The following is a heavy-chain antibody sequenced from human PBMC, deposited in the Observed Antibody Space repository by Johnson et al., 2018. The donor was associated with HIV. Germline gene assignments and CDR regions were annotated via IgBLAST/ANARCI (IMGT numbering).Heavy chain of an antibody. CDR3: AKAGGYDSSGLNDAFDI. Sequence: EVQLVESGGGLVQPGGSLRLSCAASGFTVSSNYMSWVRQAPGKGLEWVSVIYSGGSTYYADSVKGRFTISRDNSKNTLYLQMNSLRPKDTAVYFCAKAGGYDSSGLNDAFDIWGQGTMVTVSS. D-gene: IGHD3-22*01. J-gene: IGHJ3*02. V-gene: IGHV3-66*01. CDR2: IYSGGST. CDR1: GFTVSSNY.